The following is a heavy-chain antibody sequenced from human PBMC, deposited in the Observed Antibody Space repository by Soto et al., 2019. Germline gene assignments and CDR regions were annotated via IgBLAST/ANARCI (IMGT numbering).Heavy chain of an antibody. CDR2: ISGSGGST. J-gene: IGHJ4*02. V-gene: IGHV3-23*01. Sequence: GGSLRLSCAASGFTFSSYAMSWVRQAPGKGLEWVSAISGSGGSTYHADSVKGRFTISRDNSENTLYLQMNSPRAEDTAVYYCAKVGSYSSSWYYFDYWGQGTLVTVSS. D-gene: IGHD6-13*01. CDR1: GFTFSSYA. CDR3: AKVGSYSSSWYYFDY.